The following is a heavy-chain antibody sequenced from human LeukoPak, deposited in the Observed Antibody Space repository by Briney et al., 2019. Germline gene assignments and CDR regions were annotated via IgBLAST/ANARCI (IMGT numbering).Heavy chain of an antibody. V-gene: IGHV3-15*01. Sequence: GGSLRLSCAASGFTFSNAWMSWVRQAPGKGLEWDGRIKSKADGGTTDYAAPVKGRFTISRDDSKNTLYLQMNSLKTEDTAVYYCTRRHYFDYWGQGTLVTVSS. D-gene: IGHD1-1*01. CDR2: IKSKADGGTT. CDR1: GFTFSNAW. CDR3: TRRHYFDY. J-gene: IGHJ4*02.